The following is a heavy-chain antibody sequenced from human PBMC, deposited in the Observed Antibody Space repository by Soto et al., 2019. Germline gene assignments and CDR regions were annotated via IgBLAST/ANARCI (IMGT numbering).Heavy chain of an antibody. CDR3: AKVVVPPSSGYYFDY. J-gene: IGHJ4*02. CDR2: LTDNGGGT. V-gene: IGHV3-23*01. Sequence: EVQLLESGGGLVQPGGSLRLSCEASGFTFSAYAMSWVRQAPGKGLEWVSALTDNGGGTYYADSVKGRFTVARENFKNTLYLQMNSLRAEDTAIYYCAKVVVPPSSGYYFDYWGQGALVTVSS. D-gene: IGHD3-22*01. CDR1: GFTFSAYA.